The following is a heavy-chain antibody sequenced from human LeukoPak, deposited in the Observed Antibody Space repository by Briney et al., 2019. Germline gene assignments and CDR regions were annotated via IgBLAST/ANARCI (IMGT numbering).Heavy chain of an antibody. D-gene: IGHD3-10*01. CDR3: ARPDDSESFYRANHY. CDR2: TSGSGGST. Sequence: PGGSLRLSCAASGFTFSSYAMSWVRQAPGKGLEWVSATSGSGGSTYYADSVKGRFTISRDNSNNTLSLQMNGLRVEDTAVYYCARPDDSESFYRANHYWGRGTLVTVS. V-gene: IGHV3-23*01. CDR1: GFTFSSYA. J-gene: IGHJ4*02.